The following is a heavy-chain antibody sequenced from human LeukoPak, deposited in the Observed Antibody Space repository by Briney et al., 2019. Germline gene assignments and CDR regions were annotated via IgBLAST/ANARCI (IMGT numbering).Heavy chain of an antibody. J-gene: IGHJ4*02. CDR2: ISGSGGRT. CDR3: ATAPSITIFGVVIHFDY. CDR1: GFTFSSYA. D-gene: IGHD3-3*01. Sequence: GGSLRLSCAASGFTFSSYAMSWVRQAPGKGLEWVSAISGSGGRTYYADSVKGRFTISRDNSKNTLYLQMNSLRAEDTAVDYCATAPSITIFGVVIHFDYWGQGTLVTVSS. V-gene: IGHV3-23*01.